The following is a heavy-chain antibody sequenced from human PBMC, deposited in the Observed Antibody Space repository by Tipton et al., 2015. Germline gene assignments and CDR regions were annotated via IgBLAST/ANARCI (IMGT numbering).Heavy chain of an antibody. CDR1: GFTFSNYS. J-gene: IGHJ5*02. CDR2: IRSNTGGGTT. D-gene: IGHD3-22*01. Sequence: SLRLSCAASGFTFSNYSMNWVRQAPGKGLEWVGRIRSNTGGGTTDYAAPVKGRFTISRDDSKNILYLQMNSLKTEDTAMYHCATDYYDSSGDPWGQGTLVTVSS. CDR3: ATDYYDSSGDP. V-gene: IGHV3-15*07.